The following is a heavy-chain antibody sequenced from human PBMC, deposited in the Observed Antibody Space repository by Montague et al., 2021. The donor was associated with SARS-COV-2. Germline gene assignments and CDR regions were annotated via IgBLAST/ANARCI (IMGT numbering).Heavy chain of an antibody. CDR1: GVSITSTNW. Sequence: SDTLSLTRALSGVSITSTNWWSLVRQPPGKGLEWIGEISYGGIATYNPSLKSRATISMDRSRNLFSLKLSSVTAADTAIYYCAGKVLTVPADYWGQGTLVTVS. CDR2: ISYGGIA. CDR3: AGKVLTVPADY. D-gene: IGHD4-11*01. J-gene: IGHJ4*02. V-gene: IGHV4-4*02.